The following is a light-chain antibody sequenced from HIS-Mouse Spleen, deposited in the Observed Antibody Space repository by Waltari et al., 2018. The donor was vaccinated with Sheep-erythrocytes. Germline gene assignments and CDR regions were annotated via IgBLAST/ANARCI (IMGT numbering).Light chain of an antibody. CDR3: AAWDDSLSGNWV. CDR1: KLGDKY. V-gene: IGLV3-1*01. Sequence: SYELTQPPSVSVSSGQTASITCSGDKLGDKYACWYQQKPGQSPVLVIYQDSKRPSGVPDRFSGSKSGTSASLAISGLRSEDEADYYCAAWDDSLSGNWVFGAGTKLTVL. J-gene: IGLJ3*02. CDR2: QDS.